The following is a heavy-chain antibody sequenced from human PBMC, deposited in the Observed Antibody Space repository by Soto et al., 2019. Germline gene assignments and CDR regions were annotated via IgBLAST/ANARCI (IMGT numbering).Heavy chain of an antibody. J-gene: IGHJ4*02. CDR1: GFTFSNYA. CDR2: ISGSGGST. V-gene: IGHV3-23*01. D-gene: IGHD3-10*01. CDR3: AIGPLVYGSRPEY. Sequence: EVQLLESGGGLVQPGGSLRLSCAASGFTFSNYAMIWVRQAPGKGLEWVSGISGSGGSTYYADSVKGRFTISRDNSKNSRYLQVNSLRAEGTAVYYCAIGPLVYGSRPEYWGQGTLVTVSS.